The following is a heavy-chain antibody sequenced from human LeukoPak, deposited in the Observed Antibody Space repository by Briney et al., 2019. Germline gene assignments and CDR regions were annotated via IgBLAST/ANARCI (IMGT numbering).Heavy chain of an antibody. J-gene: IGHJ3*02. CDR3: VREASGGTKGVSGTFDI. V-gene: IGHV3-7*01. D-gene: IGHD6-13*01. Sequence: PGGSLRLSCAASGFTFDDYGMHWVRQAPGKGLEWVASIKRDGSEKYYVDSVKGRFTISRDNAKNSLYLQMNRLRAEDTAVYHCVREASGGTKGVSGTFDIWGQGTLVTVSS. CDR2: IKRDGSEK. CDR1: GFTFDDYG.